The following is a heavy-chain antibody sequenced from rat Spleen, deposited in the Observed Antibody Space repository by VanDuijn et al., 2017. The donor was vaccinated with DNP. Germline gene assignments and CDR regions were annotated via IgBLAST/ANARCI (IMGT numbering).Heavy chain of an antibody. CDR3: ATHRGY. CDR2: ITNSGDST. V-gene: IGHV5S13*01. J-gene: IGHJ2*01. CDR1: GFTFSNYA. Sequence: EVQLVESGGGLVQPGRSLKLSCVASGFTFSNYAMAWVRQAPTKGLEWVASITNSGDSTYYRDSVKGRFTISRDNAKITLYLQMDSLRSEDTATYYCATHRGYWGQGVMVTVSS.